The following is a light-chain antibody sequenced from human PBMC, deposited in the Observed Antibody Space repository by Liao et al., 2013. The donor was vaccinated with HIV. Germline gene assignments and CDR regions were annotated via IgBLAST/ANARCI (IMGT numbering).Light chain of an antibody. CDR2: YDR. V-gene: IGLV3-21*04. Sequence: SYELTQAPSVSVPPGQTASITCSGEKLAHRYTCWYQQKPGQSPLLVIYYDRDRPSGIPERFSGSNSGNTATLTISRVEAGDEADYYCQVWDSSSDHCVFGGGTKLTVL. J-gene: IGLJ3*02. CDR3: QVWDSSSDHCV. CDR1: KLAHRY.